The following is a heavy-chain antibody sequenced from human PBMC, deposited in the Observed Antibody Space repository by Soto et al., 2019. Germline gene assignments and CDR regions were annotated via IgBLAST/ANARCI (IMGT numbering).Heavy chain of an antibody. D-gene: IGHD3-3*01. CDR3: ARVRYYDFWSGYTNWFDP. CDR1: GGSVSSGSYY. V-gene: IGHV4-61*01. Sequence: ASETLSLTCTVSGGSVSSGSYYWSWIRQPPGKGLEWIGYIYYSGSTNYNPSLKSRVTISVDTSKNQFSLKLSSVTAADTAVYYCARVRYYDFWSGYTNWFDPWGQGTLVTVSS. CDR2: IYYSGST. J-gene: IGHJ5*02.